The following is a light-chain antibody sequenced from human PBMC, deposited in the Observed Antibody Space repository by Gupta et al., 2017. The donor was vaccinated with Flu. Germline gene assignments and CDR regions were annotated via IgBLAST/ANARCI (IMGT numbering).Light chain of an antibody. CDR3: QQYGSSPPIT. J-gene: IGKJ5*01. Sequence: EIVLTQSPGTLSLSPGERATLSCRASQSVTSSYLAWYQQKPGQAPRLLIYGASIGVNGIPDRFSGSGSGTDFTLTISRLEPEDFAVYYCQQYGSSPPITFGQGTRLEIK. CDR2: GAS. CDR1: QSVTSSY. V-gene: IGKV3-20*01.